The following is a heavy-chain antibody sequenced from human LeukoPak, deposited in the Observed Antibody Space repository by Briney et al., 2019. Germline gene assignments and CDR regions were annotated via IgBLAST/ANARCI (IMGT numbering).Heavy chain of an antibody. CDR1: GVSISSNNW. CDR3: AGAPYGDYYFVY. J-gene: IGHJ4*02. V-gene: IGHV4-4*02. CDR2: IYHSGGT. Sequence: SETLSLTCAVSGVSISSNNWWSWVRQPPGKGLEWIGEIYHSGGTNRNPSLKSRVTISVDKSKNHFSLQLSSVTAADTAVYYCAGAPYGDYYFVYWGQGTLVTVSS. D-gene: IGHD4-17*01.